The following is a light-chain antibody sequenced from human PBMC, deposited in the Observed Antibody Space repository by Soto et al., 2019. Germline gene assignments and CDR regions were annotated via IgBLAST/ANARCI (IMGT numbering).Light chain of an antibody. V-gene: IGKV1-39*01. CDR3: QQSYSTSPLT. CDR2: AAS. Sequence: DIQMTQSPSSLSASIGDRVTITCRASQSISSYLNWYQQKPGKAPKLLIYAASSLQSDVPSRFSGSGSGTYFTLTISSLQPEDFAIYYCQQSYSTSPLTFGGGTKVEIK. CDR1: QSISSY. J-gene: IGKJ4*01.